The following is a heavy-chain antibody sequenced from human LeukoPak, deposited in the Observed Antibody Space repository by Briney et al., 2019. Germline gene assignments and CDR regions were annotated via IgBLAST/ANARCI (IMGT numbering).Heavy chain of an antibody. V-gene: IGHV1-69*13. CDR1: GGTFSSYA. CDR3: AREGGRYFDWLLPANWFDP. Sequence: SVKVSCKASGGTFSSYAIGWVRQAPGQGLEWMGGIIPIFGTANYAQKFQGRVTITADESTSTAYMELSSLRSEDTAVYYCAREGGRYFDWLLPANWFDPWGQGTLVTVSS. CDR2: IIPIFGTA. D-gene: IGHD3-9*01. J-gene: IGHJ5*02.